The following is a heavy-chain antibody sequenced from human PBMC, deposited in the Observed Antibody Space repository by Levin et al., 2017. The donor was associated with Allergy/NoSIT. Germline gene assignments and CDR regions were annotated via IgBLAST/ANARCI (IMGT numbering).Heavy chain of an antibody. CDR2: VHHSGNS. CDR3: ARQREQQPLLNWFDS. Sequence: PSQTLSLTCTVSGYSINGGYYWGWVRQSPGRGLEWIGSVHHSGNSYYNPSLKSRVNISVESRTQFSLKVTSVTAADPAVDYCARQREQQPLLNWFDSWGQGTLVIVSS. V-gene: IGHV4-38-2*02. J-gene: IGHJ5*01. D-gene: IGHD6-13*01. CDR1: GYSINGGYY.